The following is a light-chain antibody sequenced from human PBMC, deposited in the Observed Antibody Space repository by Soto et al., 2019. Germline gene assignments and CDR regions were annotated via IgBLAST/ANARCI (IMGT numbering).Light chain of an antibody. CDR3: QQRSNWPLT. CDR1: QSVSSY. Sequence: IVMTQSPATLSVSPGERATFSCRASQSVSSYLAWYQQKPGQAPRLLIYDASNRATGIPARFSGSGSGTDFTLTISSLEPEDFAVYYCQQRSNWPLTFGGGTKVDI. V-gene: IGKV3-11*01. J-gene: IGKJ4*01. CDR2: DAS.